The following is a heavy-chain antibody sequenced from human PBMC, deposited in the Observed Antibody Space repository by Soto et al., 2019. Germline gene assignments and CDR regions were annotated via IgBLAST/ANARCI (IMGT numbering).Heavy chain of an antibody. CDR3: AKEAATFFGSVGYFDY. D-gene: IGHD3-3*01. CDR2: ISGSGGST. Sequence: GGSLRLSCAASGFTFSSYAMSWVRQAPGKGLEWVSAISGSGGSTYYADSVKGRFTISRDNSKKTLYLQMNSLRAEDTAVYYCAKEAATFFGSVGYFDYWGQGALVTVSS. J-gene: IGHJ4*02. CDR1: GFTFSSYA. V-gene: IGHV3-23*01.